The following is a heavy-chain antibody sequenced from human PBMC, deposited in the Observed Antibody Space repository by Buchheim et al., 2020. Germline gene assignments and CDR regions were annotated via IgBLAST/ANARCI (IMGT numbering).Heavy chain of an antibody. CDR1: GYTFTSYD. CDR3: ARAGANYYDSGTYLYYFDY. D-gene: IGHD3-10*01. V-gene: IGHV1-8*01. Sequence: QVQLVQSGAEVKKPGASVKVSCKASGYTFTSYDINWVRQASGQGLEWMGWINPNSGKADSAQKFQGRVTMTTDTSPSTAYMELRCQRSEYTAVYYCARAGANYYDSGTYLYYFDYWGQGTL. J-gene: IGHJ4*02. CDR2: INPNSGKA.